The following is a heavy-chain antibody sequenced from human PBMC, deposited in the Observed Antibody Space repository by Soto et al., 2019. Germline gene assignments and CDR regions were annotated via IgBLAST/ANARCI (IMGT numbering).Heavy chain of an antibody. CDR1: GGSISSGDYY. V-gene: IGHV4-30-4*01. D-gene: IGHD2-2*01. CDR2: IYYSGST. CDR3: GTMPIVVEPAPMDV. J-gene: IGHJ6*02. Sequence: PSETLSLTCTVSGGSISSGDYYWSWIRQPPGKGLEWIGYIYYSGSTSYNASLKSRTSISADPSNNQFSLKLHSLTAADTAVYFCGTMPIVVEPAPMDVWGPGTPVTVSS.